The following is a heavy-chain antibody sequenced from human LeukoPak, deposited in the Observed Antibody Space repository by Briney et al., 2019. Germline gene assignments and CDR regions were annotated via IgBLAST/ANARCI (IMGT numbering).Heavy chain of an antibody. D-gene: IGHD3-10*01. J-gene: IGHJ4*02. CDR2: ISGSGGST. CDR1: GFTFSSHA. CDR3: AKASSGSYYNAYFDY. V-gene: IGHV3-23*01. Sequence: GGSLRLSCAASGFTFSSHAMSWVRQAPGKGLEWVSAISGSGGSTYYADSVKGRFTISRDNSKNTLYLQMNSLRAEDTAVYYCAKASSGSYYNAYFDYWGQGTLVTVSS.